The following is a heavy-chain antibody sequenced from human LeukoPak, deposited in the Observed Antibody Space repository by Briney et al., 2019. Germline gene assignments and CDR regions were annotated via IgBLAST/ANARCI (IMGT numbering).Heavy chain of an antibody. Sequence: GGSLRLSCAASGFTFSSYSMNWVRQAPGKGLEWVSSISSSSSYIYYADSVKGRFTISRGNAKNSLYLQMNSLRAEDTAVYYCARGGGGLWFGELPFDYWGQGTLVTVSS. CDR1: GFTFSSYS. J-gene: IGHJ4*02. D-gene: IGHD3-10*01. CDR3: ARGGGGLWFGELPFDY. CDR2: ISSSSSYI. V-gene: IGHV3-21*01.